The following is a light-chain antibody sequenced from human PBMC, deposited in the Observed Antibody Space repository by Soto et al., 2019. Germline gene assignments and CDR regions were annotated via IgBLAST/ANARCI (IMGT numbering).Light chain of an antibody. J-gene: IGKJ1*01. CDR3: QEFHSSSRT. CDR1: RNIDSW. Sequence: DIRMTQSPSTLSASLGDRVTISCRASRNIDSWLAWYQQRPGGITQLLIYSASNLQNGVPSRFSGSGSGTDFTLTINGLQPDDFATYYCQEFHSSSRTFGQGTRVDMK. V-gene: IGKV1-5*03. CDR2: SAS.